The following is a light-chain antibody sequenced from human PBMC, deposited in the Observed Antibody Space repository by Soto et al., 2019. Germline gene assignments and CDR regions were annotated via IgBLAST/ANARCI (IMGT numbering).Light chain of an antibody. J-gene: IGKJ5*01. CDR1: QSVSSSY. V-gene: IGKV3-20*01. CDR2: GAS. Sequence: EIVLTQSPGTLSLSPGERATLSCRASQSVSSSYLAWYQQKPGQAPRLLIYGASSRATGIPDRFSGSGSGTDFTLTISRLELEDFAVDYCQQYGSSPITFGHGTRPEIK. CDR3: QQYGSSPIT.